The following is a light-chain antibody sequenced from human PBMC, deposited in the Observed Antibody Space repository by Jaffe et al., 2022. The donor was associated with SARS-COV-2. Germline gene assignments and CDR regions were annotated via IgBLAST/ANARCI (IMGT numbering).Light chain of an antibody. V-gene: IGLV1-44*01. CDR3: AAWDDSLNGSVV. CDR1: SSNIGSNT. Sequence: QSMLTQPPSASGTPGQRVNISCSGSSSNIGSNTVNWYQQLPGTAPKLLLYSNTQRPSGVPDRFSGSKSGTSASLAISGLQSEDEADYYCAAWDDSLNGSVVFGGGTKLTVL. J-gene: IGLJ2*01. CDR2: SNT.